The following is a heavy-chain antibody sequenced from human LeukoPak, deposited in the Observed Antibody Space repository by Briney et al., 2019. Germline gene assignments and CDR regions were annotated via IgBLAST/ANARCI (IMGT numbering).Heavy chain of an antibody. CDR2: ISWDSGNT. Sequence: PGGSLRLSCAASGFTFNDYAMHWVRQAPGKGLEWVSLISWDSGNTYYADSVKGRFTISRDNSKNSLSLQMNNLRAEDTALYYCAKGPGAAVGKRYIQHWGQGTLVTVSS. V-gene: IGHV3-43D*03. CDR3: AKGPGAAVGKRYIQH. J-gene: IGHJ1*01. D-gene: IGHD6-13*01. CDR1: GFTFNDYA.